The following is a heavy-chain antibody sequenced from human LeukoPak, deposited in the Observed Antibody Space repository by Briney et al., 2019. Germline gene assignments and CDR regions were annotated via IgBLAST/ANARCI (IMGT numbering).Heavy chain of an antibody. V-gene: IGHV3-30*18. CDR3: AKDYWVYDSSGYYFDY. J-gene: IGHJ4*02. D-gene: IGHD3-22*01. Sequence: GGSLRLSCAASGFTFSSYGMHWVRQAPGKGLEWVAVISYDGSNKYYADSVKGRFTISRDNSKNTLYLQMNSLRAEDTAVYYCAKDYWVYDSSGYYFDYWGQGTLVTVPS. CDR1: GFTFSSYG. CDR2: ISYDGSNK.